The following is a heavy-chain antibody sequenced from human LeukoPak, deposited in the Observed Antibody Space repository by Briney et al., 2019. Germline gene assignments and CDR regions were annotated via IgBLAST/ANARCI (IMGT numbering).Heavy chain of an antibody. CDR1: GFTFSSYA. V-gene: IGHV3-7*04. J-gene: IGHJ3*02. Sequence: GGSLRLSCAASGFTFSSYAMSWVRQAPGKGLEWVANIKQDGSEKYYVDSVKGRFTISRDNAKNSLYLQMNSLRAEDTAVYYCATDGTDAFDIWGQGTMVTVSS. CDR2: IKQDGSEK. CDR3: ATDGTDAFDI.